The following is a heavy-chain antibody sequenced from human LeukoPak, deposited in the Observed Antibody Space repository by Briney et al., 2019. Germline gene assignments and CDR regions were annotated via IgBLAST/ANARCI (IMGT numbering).Heavy chain of an antibody. Sequence: SETPSPTCPVSGGSLSSYFWGLNRQPPREGLEWIGYIYTSGSTNYNPSLKSRVTISVDTSKNQFSLKLSSVTAADTAVYYCARRRQSGFDYWGQGTLVTVSS. CDR1: GGSLSSYF. CDR3: ARRRQSGFDY. CDR2: IYTSGST. J-gene: IGHJ4*02. D-gene: IGHD1-14*01. V-gene: IGHV4-4*09.